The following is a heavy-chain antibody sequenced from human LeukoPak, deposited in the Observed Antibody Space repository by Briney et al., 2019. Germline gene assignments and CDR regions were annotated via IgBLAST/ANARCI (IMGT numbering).Heavy chain of an antibody. CDR1: GGSFSGYY. CDR3: ARDLLDDAFDI. V-gene: IGHV4-34*01. CDR2: INHSGST. Sequence: SETLSLTCAVYGGSFSGYYWSWIRQPPGKGLEWIGEINHSGSTNYNPSLKSRVTMSVDTSKNQFSLKLSSVTAADTAVYYCARDLLDDAFDIWGRGTMVTVSS. D-gene: IGHD2-15*01. J-gene: IGHJ3*02.